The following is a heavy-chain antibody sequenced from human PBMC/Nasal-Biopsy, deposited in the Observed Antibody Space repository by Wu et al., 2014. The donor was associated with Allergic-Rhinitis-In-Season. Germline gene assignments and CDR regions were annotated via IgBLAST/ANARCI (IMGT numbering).Heavy chain of an antibody. J-gene: IGHJ4*02. D-gene: IGHD6-13*01. CDR1: GGSVTNGDYY. CDR2: VYHTGNA. CDR3: ATREGIAAVDY. V-gene: IGHV4-39*07. Sequence: TLSLTCTVSGGSVTNGDYYWGWIRQPPGKGLEWIGVVYHTGNAWYNPSLKSRVTISVDTSKNQFSLKLSSVTAADTAVYYCATREGIAAVDYWGQGTLVTVSS.